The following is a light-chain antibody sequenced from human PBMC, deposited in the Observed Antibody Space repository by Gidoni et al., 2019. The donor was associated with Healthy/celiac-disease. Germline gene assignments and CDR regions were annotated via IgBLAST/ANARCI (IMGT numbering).Light chain of an antibody. V-gene: IGKV1-39*01. CDR3: QQSYSIPYT. J-gene: IGKJ2*01. Sequence: DIQMTQSPSSLSASVGDRVTITCRASQSIRSYLNWYQQKPGKAPKLLIYAASSLQSGVPSMFSGIGSGTDFTLTISSLQPEDFATYYCQQSYSIPYTFXQXTKLEIK. CDR1: QSIRSY. CDR2: AAS.